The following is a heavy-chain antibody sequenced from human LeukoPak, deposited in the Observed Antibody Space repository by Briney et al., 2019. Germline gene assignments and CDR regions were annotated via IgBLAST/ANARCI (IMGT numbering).Heavy chain of an antibody. CDR3: ARDPKIVVVVAATFDY. CDR2: ISYDGSNK. CDR1: GFTFSSYA. J-gene: IGHJ4*02. Sequence: GRSLRLSCAASGFTFSSYAMHWVRQAPGKGLEWVAFISYDGSNKYYADSVKGRFTISRDNSKNTLHLQMNSLRAEDTAVYYCARDPKIVVVVAATFDYWGQGTLVTVSS. D-gene: IGHD2-15*01. V-gene: IGHV3-30-3*01.